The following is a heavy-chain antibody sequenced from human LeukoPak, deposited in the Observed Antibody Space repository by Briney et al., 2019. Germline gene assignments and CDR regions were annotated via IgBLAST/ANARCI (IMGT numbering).Heavy chain of an antibody. Sequence: GGSLRLSCAASGFTFYNYAMSWVRQAPGKGLEWVSAISGSGGSTYYADSVKGRFTISRDNSKNTLYLQMNSLRAEDTAVYYCAILTVTRRFDYWGQGTLVTVSS. CDR3: AILTVTRRFDY. J-gene: IGHJ4*02. CDR1: GFTFYNYA. CDR2: ISGSGGST. D-gene: IGHD4-17*01. V-gene: IGHV3-23*01.